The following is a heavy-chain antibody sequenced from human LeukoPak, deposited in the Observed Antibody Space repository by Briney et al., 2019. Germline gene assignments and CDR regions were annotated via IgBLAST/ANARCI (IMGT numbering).Heavy chain of an antibody. J-gene: IGHJ4*02. Sequence: GGSLRLSCAASGFTFSSYWMNWVRQAPGKGLEWVANIKQDGSEKYYVDSVKGRFTISRDNTKSSLYLQMNSLRAEDTAVYYCVSGWYYFDYWGQGTLVTVSS. CDR1: GFTFSSYW. CDR2: IKQDGSEK. V-gene: IGHV3-7*03. CDR3: VSGWYYFDY. D-gene: IGHD6-19*01.